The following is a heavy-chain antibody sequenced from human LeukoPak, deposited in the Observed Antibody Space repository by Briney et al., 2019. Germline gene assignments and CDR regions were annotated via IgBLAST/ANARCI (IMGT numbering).Heavy chain of an antibody. J-gene: IGHJ4*02. D-gene: IGHD5-18*01. CDR1: GGSISSGGYY. CDR3: ARSWIQLQYYFDY. V-gene: IGHV4-31*03. Sequence: SETLSLTCTVSGGSISSGGYYWSWIRQHPGKGLEWIEYIYYTGSTYYNPSLKSRVTISVDTSKNQFSLKLSSVTAADTAVYYCARSWIQLQYYFDYWGQGTLVTVSS. CDR2: IYYTGST.